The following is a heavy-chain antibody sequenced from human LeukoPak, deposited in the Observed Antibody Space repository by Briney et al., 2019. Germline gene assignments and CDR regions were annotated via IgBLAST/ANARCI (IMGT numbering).Heavy chain of an antibody. CDR1: GGSISSGDYY. CDR3: ARDDYGDYEAAFDI. D-gene: IGHD4-17*01. J-gene: IGHJ3*02. CDR2: IYYSGST. V-gene: IGHV4-30-4*01. Sequence: PSETLSLTCTVSGGSISSGDYYWSWIRQPPGKGLEWIGYIYYSGSTYYNPSLKSRVTISVDTSKNQFSLKLSSVTAADTAVYYCARDDYGDYEAAFDIWGQGTMVTVSS.